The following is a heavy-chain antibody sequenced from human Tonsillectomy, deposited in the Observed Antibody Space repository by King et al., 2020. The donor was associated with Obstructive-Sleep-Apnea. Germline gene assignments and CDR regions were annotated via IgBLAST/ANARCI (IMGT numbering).Heavy chain of an antibody. D-gene: IGHD2-2*01. CDR3: AKDHFVVVPAARYYYYGMDV. Sequence: VQLVESGGGVVQPGRSLRLSCAASGFTFSSYGMHWVRQAPGKGLEWVAVISYDGSNKYYADSVKGRFTISRDNSKNTRYLQMNSLRAEDTAVYYCAKDHFVVVPAARYYYYGMDVWGQGTTVTVSS. V-gene: IGHV3-30*18. CDR2: ISYDGSNK. CDR1: GFTFSSYG. J-gene: IGHJ6*02.